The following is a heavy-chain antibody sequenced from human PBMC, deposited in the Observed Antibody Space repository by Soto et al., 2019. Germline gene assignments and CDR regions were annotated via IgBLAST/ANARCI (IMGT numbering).Heavy chain of an antibody. J-gene: IGHJ6*02. CDR2: TYYRSKWYN. Sequence: SQTLSLTCAISGDSVSSNSAAWNWIRQSPSRGLEWLGRTYYRSKWYNDYAVSVKSRITINPDTSKNQFSLQLNSVTPEDTAVYYCASSGAYSSSWYQYYYYGMDVLGQGTTVTVSS. CDR1: GDSVSSNSAA. V-gene: IGHV6-1*01. CDR3: ASSGAYSSSWYQYYYYGMDV. D-gene: IGHD6-13*01.